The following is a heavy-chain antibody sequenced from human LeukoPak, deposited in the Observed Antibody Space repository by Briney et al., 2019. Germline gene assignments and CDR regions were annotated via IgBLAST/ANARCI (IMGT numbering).Heavy chain of an antibody. CDR3: ARQEPNGGSWNWFDP. CDR2: INHSGST. Sequence: IPSETLSLTCAVYGGSFSGYYWSWIRQPPGKGLEWIGEINHSGSTNYNPSLKSRVTISVDTSKNQFSLKLSSVTAADTAVYYCARQEPNGGSWNWFDPWGQGTLVTVSS. V-gene: IGHV4-34*01. CDR1: GGSFSGYY. J-gene: IGHJ5*02. D-gene: IGHD2-15*01.